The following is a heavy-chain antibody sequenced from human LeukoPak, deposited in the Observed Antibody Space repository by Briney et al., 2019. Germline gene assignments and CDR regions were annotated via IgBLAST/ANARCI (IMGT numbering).Heavy chain of an antibody. J-gene: IGHJ4*02. V-gene: IGHV3-21*01. CDR2: ISSSSSYI. Sequence: TGGSLRLSCAASGFTFSSYSMNWVRQAPGKGLEWVSSISSSSSYIYYADSVKGRFTISRDNAKNSLYLQMNSLRAEDTAVYYCARGSHIVVVTAIRFRGQGTLVTVSS. CDR1: GFTFSSYS. D-gene: IGHD2-21*02. CDR3: ARGSHIVVVTAIRF.